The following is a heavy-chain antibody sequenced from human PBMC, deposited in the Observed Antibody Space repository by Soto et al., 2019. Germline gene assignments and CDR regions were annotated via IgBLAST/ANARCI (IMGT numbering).Heavy chain of an antibody. CDR3: ASNRIYCSGSNLDY. CDR1: GFTVSSNY. Sequence: GGSLRLSCAASGFTVSSNYMSWVRQAPGKGLEWVSVIYSGGSTYYADSVKGRFTISRDNSKNTLYLQMNSLRAEDTAVYYCASNRIYCSGSNLDYWGQGTLVTVSS. D-gene: IGHD3-10*01. J-gene: IGHJ4*02. V-gene: IGHV3-66*02. CDR2: IYSGGST.